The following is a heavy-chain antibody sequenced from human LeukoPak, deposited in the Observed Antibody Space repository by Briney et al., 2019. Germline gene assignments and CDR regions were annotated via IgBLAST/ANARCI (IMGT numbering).Heavy chain of an antibody. CDR1: GFTFSGFW. CDR3: ARSSYSSSSGV. J-gene: IGHJ3*01. Sequence: GESLRLTCAVSGFTFSGFWMSWSRQAPGKGLEWVASINSDGSEGYYADVVKGRFTISRDNAKNSLYLQINSLRAEDTAVYYCARSSYSSSSGVWGQGTMVTVSS. CDR2: INSDGSEG. V-gene: IGHV3-7*03. D-gene: IGHD6-6*01.